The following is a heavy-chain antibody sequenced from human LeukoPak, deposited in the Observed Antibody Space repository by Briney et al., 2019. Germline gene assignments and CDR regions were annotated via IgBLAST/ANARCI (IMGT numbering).Heavy chain of an antibody. V-gene: IGHV3-30*18. CDR2: ISYDGSNK. CDR3: AKDRASGSGSYSYRGFDY. CDR1: GFTFSSYG. Sequence: GGSLRLSCAASGFTFSSYGMHWVRQAPGKGLEWVAVISYDGSNKYYADSVKGRFTISRDNSKNTLYLQMNSLRAEDTAVYYCAKDRASGSGSYSYRGFDYWGQGTLDTVSS. J-gene: IGHJ4*02. D-gene: IGHD6-19*01.